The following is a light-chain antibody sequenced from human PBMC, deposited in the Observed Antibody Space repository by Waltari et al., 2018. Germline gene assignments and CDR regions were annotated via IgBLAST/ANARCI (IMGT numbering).Light chain of an antibody. J-gene: IGKJ5*01. CDR1: QSVSSGY. CDR3: QQYGSSIT. V-gene: IGKV3-20*01. CDR2: GAS. Sequence: EVVLTQSPGTLSLSPGERATLSCRASQSVSSGYLDWDQQKPAQAPRLLIYGASSRATGIPDRFSGSGSGTDFNLTISRLESEDFAMYYCQQYGSSITFGQGTRLEIK.